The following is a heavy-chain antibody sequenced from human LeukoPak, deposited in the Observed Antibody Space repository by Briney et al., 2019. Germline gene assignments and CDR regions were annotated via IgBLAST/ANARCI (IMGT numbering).Heavy chain of an antibody. J-gene: IGHJ5*02. CDR1: GFTFDDYA. V-gene: IGHV3-9*01. CDR2: ISWNSGSI. D-gene: IGHD6-13*01. CDR3: GKDLWGSSWYNWFDP. Sequence: PGGSLRLSCAASGFTFDDYAMHWVRQAPGKGLEWVSGISWNSGSIGYADSVKGRFTISRDNAKNSLYLQMNSLRADDTAVYYSGKDLWGSSWYNWFDPWGQGTLVTVAS.